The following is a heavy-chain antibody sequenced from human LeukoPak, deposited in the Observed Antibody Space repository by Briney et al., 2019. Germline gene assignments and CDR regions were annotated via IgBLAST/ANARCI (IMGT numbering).Heavy chain of an antibody. V-gene: IGHV3-9*01. CDR2: ISWNSGSI. Sequence: GGSLRLSCAASGFTFDDYAMHWVRQAPGKGLEWVSGISWNSGSIGYADSVKGRFTISRDNAKNSLYLQMNSLRAEDTALYCCAKVPKQQLAYWYFDLWGRGTLVTVSS. CDR1: GFTFDDYA. CDR3: AKVPKQQLAYWYFDL. D-gene: IGHD6-13*01. J-gene: IGHJ2*01.